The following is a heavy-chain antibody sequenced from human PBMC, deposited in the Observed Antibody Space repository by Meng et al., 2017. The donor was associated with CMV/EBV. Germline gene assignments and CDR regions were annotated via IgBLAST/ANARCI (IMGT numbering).Heavy chain of an antibody. D-gene: IGHD6-13*01. Sequence: GESLKISCAASGFTFSSYAMSWVRQAPGKGLEWVSAISGSGGSTYYADSVKGRFTISRDNSKNTLYLQMNSLRAEDTAVHYCAKFRGYSSSWSFWFDYWGQGTLVTVSS. CDR2: ISGSGGST. CDR3: AKFRGYSSSWSFWFDY. J-gene: IGHJ4*02. V-gene: IGHV3-23*01. CDR1: GFTFSSYA.